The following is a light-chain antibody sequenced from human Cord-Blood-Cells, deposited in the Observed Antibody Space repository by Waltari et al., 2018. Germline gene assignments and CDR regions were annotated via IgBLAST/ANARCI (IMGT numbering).Light chain of an antibody. Sequence: SSGLTQHPAVSVALGPTVRITCHGDSLRSDYASWYQQKPGQAPVLVIYGKNNRPSEIPDRFSGSSSGNTASLTITRAQAEDEADYYCNSRDSSGNHWVFGGGTKLTVL. J-gene: IGLJ3*02. V-gene: IGLV3-19*01. CDR3: NSRDSSGNHWV. CDR1: SLRSDY. CDR2: GKN.